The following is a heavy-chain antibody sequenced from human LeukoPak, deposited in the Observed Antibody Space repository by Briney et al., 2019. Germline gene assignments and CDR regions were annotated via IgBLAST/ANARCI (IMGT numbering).Heavy chain of an antibody. Sequence: GGSLRLSCAASGFTFRSYAMSWVRQAPGKGLEWLSAISGSGESTHYADSVKGRFTISRDNSKKTLYLQMNSLRAEDTAVYYCAKVGAAATGYDYWGQGTLVTVSS. V-gene: IGHV3-23*01. CDR3: AKVGAAATGYDY. J-gene: IGHJ4*02. CDR1: GFTFRSYA. D-gene: IGHD6-13*01. CDR2: ISGSGEST.